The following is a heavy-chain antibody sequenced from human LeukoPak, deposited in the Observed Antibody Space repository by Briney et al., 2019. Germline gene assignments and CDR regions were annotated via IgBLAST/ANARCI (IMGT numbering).Heavy chain of an antibody. CDR1: GYTFTAYA. Sequence: ASVKVSCKASGYTFTAYAVYWVRHVPGQRLEWMGWINAGNGYTKYSQKFQGRVTITRDTFASTTYMELSSLRSEDTAVYYCARARIAVAGPFDYWGQGTLVTVSS. CDR2: INAGNGYT. D-gene: IGHD6-19*01. CDR3: ARARIAVAGPFDY. J-gene: IGHJ4*02. V-gene: IGHV1-3*01.